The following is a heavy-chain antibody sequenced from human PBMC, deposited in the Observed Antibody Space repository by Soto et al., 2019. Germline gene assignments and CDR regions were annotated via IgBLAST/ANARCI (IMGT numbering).Heavy chain of an antibody. CDR2: IYYSGST. CDR1: GGSISSYY. D-gene: IGHD4-4*01. V-gene: IGHV4-59*01. CDR3: ARSVRVTPPYYYYYYYMDV. J-gene: IGHJ6*03. Sequence: SETLSLTCTVSGGSISSYYWSWIRQPPGKGLEWIGYIYYSGSTNYNPSLKSRVTISVDTSKNQFSLKLSSVTAADTAVYYCARSVRVTPPYYYYYYYMDVWGKGTTVTVSS.